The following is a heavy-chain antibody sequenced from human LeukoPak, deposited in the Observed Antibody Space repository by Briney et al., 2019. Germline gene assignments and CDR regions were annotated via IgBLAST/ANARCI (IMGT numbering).Heavy chain of an antibody. CDR1: GGSISSSSYY. Sequence: PSETLSFTCTVSGGSISSSSYYWGWIRQPPGKLLGWIGSIYYSGSTYYNPSLKSRVTISVDTSKNQFSLKLSSVTAADTAVYYCAREIVVVVAATPFSWFDPWGQGTLVTVSS. CDR2: IYYSGST. J-gene: IGHJ5*02. D-gene: IGHD2-15*01. CDR3: AREIVVVVAATPFSWFDP. V-gene: IGHV4-39*07.